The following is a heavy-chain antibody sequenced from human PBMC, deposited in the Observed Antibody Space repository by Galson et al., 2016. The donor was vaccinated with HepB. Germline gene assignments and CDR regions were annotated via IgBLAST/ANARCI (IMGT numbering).Heavy chain of an antibody. CDR3: ARDPQLTYYYDSSGSHAFDI. Sequence: SLRLSCAATGFNFRDHYMNWVRQAPGEGPEWVSYISSSSSYTNYEDSVKGRFTISRDNAQNSLYLQMNSLRAEDTAVYYCARDPQLTYYYDSSGSHAFDIWGQGTMVTVSS. CDR2: ISSSSSYT. D-gene: IGHD3-22*01. J-gene: IGHJ3*02. V-gene: IGHV3-11*05. CDR1: GFNFRDHY.